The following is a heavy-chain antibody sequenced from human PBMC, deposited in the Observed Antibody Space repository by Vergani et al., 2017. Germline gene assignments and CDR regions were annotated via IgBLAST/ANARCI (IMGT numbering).Heavy chain of an antibody. CDR1: GFTLSDHV. J-gene: IGHJ5*02. V-gene: IGHV3-72*01. CDR3: ATLPRQTQQQGTS. D-gene: IGHD6-13*01. Sequence: EVQLVESGGGLVPPGGSLRLSCAASGFTLSDHVMDWVRQGPGKGLEWVGRSRNKARSYTTEYSAAVKGRFTISRDASRNSLYLQMNSLKTEDTAVYYWATLPRQTQQQGTSWCQGTLVTVSS. CDR2: SRNKARSYTT.